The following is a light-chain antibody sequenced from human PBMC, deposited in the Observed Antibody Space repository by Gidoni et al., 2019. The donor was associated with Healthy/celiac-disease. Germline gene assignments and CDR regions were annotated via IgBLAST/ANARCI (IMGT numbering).Light chain of an antibody. Sequence: EIVMTQYPATMSVSPGERATLYCRASQSVSSNLAGYQQKPGQAPRLLIYCASTSATGIPARFSGSGSGTEFTLTISSLQSEDFAVYYCQQYNNWPPLTFGGGTKVEIK. V-gene: IGKV3-15*01. CDR2: CAS. CDR3: QQYNNWPPLT. CDR1: QSVSSN. J-gene: IGKJ4*01.